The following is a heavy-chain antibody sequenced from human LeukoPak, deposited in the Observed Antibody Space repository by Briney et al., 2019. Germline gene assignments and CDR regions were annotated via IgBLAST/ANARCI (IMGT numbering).Heavy chain of an antibody. CDR2: ISYDGSNK. Sequence: GGSLRLSCAASGFTFSSYAMHWVRQAPGKGLEWVAVISYDGSNKYYADSVKGRFTISRDNSKNTLYLQMNSLRAEDTAVYFCAKDLQEFGLVEHFWGQGTLVTVSS. J-gene: IGHJ4*02. D-gene: IGHD3/OR15-3a*01. CDR3: AKDLQEFGLVEHF. CDR1: GFTFSSYA. V-gene: IGHV3-30-3*01.